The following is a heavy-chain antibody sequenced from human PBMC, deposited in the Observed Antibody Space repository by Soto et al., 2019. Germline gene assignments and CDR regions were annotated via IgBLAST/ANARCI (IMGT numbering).Heavy chain of an antibody. Sequence: QVQLQQWGAGLLKPSETLSLTCAVYGGSFSGYYWSWIRQPPGKGLEWVGEINHSGSTNYNPSLKSRVTLSVDTSKNQFSLKLSSVTAADTAVYYCARPPFLYYYGSGSRYGMAVWGQGTTVTVSS. D-gene: IGHD3-10*01. CDR3: ARPPFLYYYGSGSRYGMAV. CDR2: INHSGST. J-gene: IGHJ6*02. V-gene: IGHV4-34*01. CDR1: GGSFSGYY.